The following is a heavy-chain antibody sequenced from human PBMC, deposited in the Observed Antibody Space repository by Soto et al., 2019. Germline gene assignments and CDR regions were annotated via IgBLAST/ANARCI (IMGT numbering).Heavy chain of an antibody. CDR1: GGSVSSGSYY. CDR2: IYYSGST. Sequence: SETLSLTCTVSGGSVSSGSYYWSWIRQPPGKGLEWIGYIYYSGSTNYNPSLKSRVTISVYTSKNQFSLKLSSVTAADTAVYYCAWLIAAAGTFDYWGQGTLVTVSS. D-gene: IGHD6-13*01. J-gene: IGHJ4*02. CDR3: AWLIAAAGTFDY. V-gene: IGHV4-61*01.